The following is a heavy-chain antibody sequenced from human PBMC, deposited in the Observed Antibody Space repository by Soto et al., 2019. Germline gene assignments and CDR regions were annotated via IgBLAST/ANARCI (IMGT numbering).Heavy chain of an antibody. CDR1: GGSISSGGYY. D-gene: IGHD2-21*02. V-gene: IGHV4-31*03. CDR2: IYYSGST. J-gene: IGHJ5*02. CDR3: ARASVVTEKRWFDP. Sequence: PSETLSLTCTVSGGSISSGGYYWSWIRQHPGKGLEWIGYIYYSGSTYYNPSLKSRVTISVDTSKNQFSLKLSSVTAADTAVYYCARASVVTEKRWFDPWGQGTLVTVSS.